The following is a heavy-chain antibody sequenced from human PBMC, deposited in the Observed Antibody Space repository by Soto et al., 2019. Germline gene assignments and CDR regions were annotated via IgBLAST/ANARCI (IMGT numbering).Heavy chain of an antibody. CDR2: IYWDDSK. V-gene: IGHV2-5*02. Sequence: QITLKESGPTLVRPTQTLTLTCAFSGFSLSTSGVGVGWIRQPPGKALEWLAVIYWDDSKHYSPSLRSRLTITQDTSQNPVVLTLTHLDPTDPGTYYCAHKGPEDWPLDYWGQGTLVTVSS. D-gene: IGHD3-9*01. J-gene: IGHJ4*02. CDR3: AHKGPEDWPLDY. CDR1: GFSLSTSGVG.